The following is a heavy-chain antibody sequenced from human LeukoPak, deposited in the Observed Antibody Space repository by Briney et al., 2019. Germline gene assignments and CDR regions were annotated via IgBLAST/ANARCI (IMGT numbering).Heavy chain of an antibody. D-gene: IGHD2-2*02. V-gene: IGHV4-34*01. CDR3: ARRGYCSSTSCYTSPSHLDY. CDR1: GGSFSGYY. CDR2: INHSGST. J-gene: IGHJ4*02. Sequence: SETLSLTCAVYGGSFSGYYWSWIRQPPGKGLGWIGEINHSGSTNYNPSLKSRVTISVDTSKNQFSLKLSSVTAADTAVYYCARRGYCSSTSCYTSPSHLDYWGQGTLVTVSS.